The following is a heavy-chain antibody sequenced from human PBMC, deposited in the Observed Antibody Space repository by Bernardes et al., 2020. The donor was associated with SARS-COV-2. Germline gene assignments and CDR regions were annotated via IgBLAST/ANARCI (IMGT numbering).Heavy chain of an antibody. D-gene: IGHD3-3*01. J-gene: IGHJ5*02. CDR3: ARGGEGITIFGVVIAEDWFDP. CDR1: GYTFTSYG. V-gene: IGHV1-18*04. CDR2: ISAYNGNT. Sequence: ASVKVSCKASGYTFTSYGISWVRQAPGQGLEWMGWISAYNGNTNYAQKLQGRVTMTTDTSTSTAYMELRSLRSDDTAVYYCARGGEGITIFGVVIAEDWFDPWGTGTLVTVSS.